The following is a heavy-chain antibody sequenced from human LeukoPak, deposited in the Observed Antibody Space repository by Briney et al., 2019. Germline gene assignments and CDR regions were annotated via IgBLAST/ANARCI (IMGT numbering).Heavy chain of an antibody. CDR1: GGSINSGGYF. Sequence: PSETLSLTCAVSGGSINSGGYFWSWIRQHPGKGLEWIGYIYYSGSTYYNPSLKSRVAISLDTSKNQFSLRLTSVTAADSAVYYCARGSVGDYGSGSYKGWFDPWGQGTLVTVSS. CDR2: IYYSGST. J-gene: IGHJ5*02. CDR3: ARGSVGDYGSGSYKGWFDP. D-gene: IGHD3-10*01. V-gene: IGHV4-31*11.